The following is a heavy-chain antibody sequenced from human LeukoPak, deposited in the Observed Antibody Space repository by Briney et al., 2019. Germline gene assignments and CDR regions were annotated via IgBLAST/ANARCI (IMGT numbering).Heavy chain of an antibody. J-gene: IGHJ4*02. CDR2: ISGSGGST. D-gene: IGHD2-2*01. CDR1: GFTFSSYA. V-gene: IGHV3-23*01. CDR3: ARDRSSSTSCLDY. Sequence: PGGSLRLSCAASGFTFSSYAMSWVRQAPGKGLEWVSAISGSGGSTYYADSVKGRFSISRDNSKNTLYLQMNSLRAEDTAVYYCARDRSSSTSCLDYWGQGTLVTVSS.